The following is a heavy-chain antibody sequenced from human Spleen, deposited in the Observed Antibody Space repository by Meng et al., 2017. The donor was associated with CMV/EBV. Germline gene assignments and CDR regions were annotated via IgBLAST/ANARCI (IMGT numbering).Heavy chain of an antibody. V-gene: IGHV4-34*01. J-gene: IGHJ4*02. CDR2: INHSGST. CDR1: GWSFSGYY. Sequence: QVRLQQWGAGLLKPAETLSLNCAVYGWSFSGYYWSWIRQPPGKGLEWIGEINHSGSTNYNPSLKSRVTISVDTSKNQFSLKLSSVTAADTAVYYCARIGPTWYSSSWYVDYWGQGTLVTVSS. CDR3: ARIGPTWYSSSWYVDY. D-gene: IGHD6-13*01.